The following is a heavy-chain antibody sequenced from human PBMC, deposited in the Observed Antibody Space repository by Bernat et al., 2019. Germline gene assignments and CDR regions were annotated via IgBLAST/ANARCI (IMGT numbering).Heavy chain of an antibody. CDR2: KWYDGSNK. CDR3: ARDFLRERWLHRLDY. CDR1: GFTFSSYA. J-gene: IGHJ4*02. Sequence: QVQLVESGGGVVQPGRSLRLSCAASGFTFSSYAMHWVRQAPGKGLEWVAVKWYDGSNKYYADSVKGRFTISRDNSKNTLYLQMNSLRAEDTAVYYCARDFLRERWLHRLDYWGQGTLVTVSS. V-gene: IGHV3-30*04. D-gene: IGHD5-24*01.